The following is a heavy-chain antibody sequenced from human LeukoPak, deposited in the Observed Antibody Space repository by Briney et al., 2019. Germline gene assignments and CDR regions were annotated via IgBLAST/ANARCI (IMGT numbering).Heavy chain of an antibody. CDR2: IIPILNTV. D-gene: IGHD5-18*01. Sequence: GSSVKVSCKASGGTFSSYAISWVRQAPGQGLEWMGGIIPILNTVDYAQKFQRRVTINTGGSTSTAHMELSSLGSEDTAVYYCARREGENTYGYYFDDWGQGTLVTVSS. CDR1: GGTFSSYA. CDR3: ARREGENTYGYYFDD. V-gene: IGHV1-69*05. J-gene: IGHJ4*02.